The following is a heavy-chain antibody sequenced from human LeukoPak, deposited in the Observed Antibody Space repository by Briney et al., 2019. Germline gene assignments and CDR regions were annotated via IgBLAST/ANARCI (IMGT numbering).Heavy chain of an antibody. J-gene: IGHJ4*02. V-gene: IGHV4-30-4*08. CDR3: ARVRRYGIYFDY. D-gene: IGHD4-23*01. Sequence: SQTLSLTCTVSGGSISSGDYYWSWIRQPPGKGLEWIGYICYSGSTYYNPSLKSRVTISVDTSKNQFSLKLSSVTAADTAVYYCARVRRYGIYFDYWGQGTLVTVSS. CDR1: GGSISSGDYY. CDR2: ICYSGST.